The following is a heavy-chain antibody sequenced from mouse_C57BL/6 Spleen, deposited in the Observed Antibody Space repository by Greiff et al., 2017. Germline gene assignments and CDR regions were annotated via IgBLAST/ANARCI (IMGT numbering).Heavy chain of an antibody. CDR3: ARDYYGSSYEYFDY. D-gene: IGHD1-1*01. Sequence: VQLKQSGGGLVKPGGSLKLSCAASGFTFSSYAMSWVRQTPEKRLEWVATISDGGSYTYYPDNVKGRFTISRDNAKNNLYLQMSHLKSEDTAMYYCARDYYGSSYEYFDYWGQGTTLTVSS. J-gene: IGHJ2*01. V-gene: IGHV5-4*01. CDR1: GFTFSSYA. CDR2: ISDGGSYT.